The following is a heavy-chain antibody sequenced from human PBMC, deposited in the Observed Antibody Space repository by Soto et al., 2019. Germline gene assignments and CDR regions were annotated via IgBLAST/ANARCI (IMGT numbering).Heavy chain of an antibody. V-gene: IGHV1-18*01. CDR3: ARDPPTNIPPDAFDI. D-gene: IGHD2-21*01. Sequence: ASVKVSCKASGYTFTTYGITWVRQAPGQGLEWMGWISGYDGHTKYAQKFQGRIIMTTDTSTSTVYMDLRSLRSDDTAVYYCARDPPTNIPPDAFDIWGQGTMVTVS. J-gene: IGHJ3*02. CDR1: GYTFTTYG. CDR2: ISGYDGHT.